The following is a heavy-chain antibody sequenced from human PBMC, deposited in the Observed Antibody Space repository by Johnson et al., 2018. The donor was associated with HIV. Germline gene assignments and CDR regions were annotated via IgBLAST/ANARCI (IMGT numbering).Heavy chain of an antibody. CDR2: ISYDGTNK. CDR1: GFSFRSYG. D-gene: IGHD3-16*01. Sequence: QVQLVESGGGVVQPGGSLRLSCAATGFSFRSYGMHWVRQAPGKGLEWVAVISYDGTNKYYAESVKGRFTISRDNSKNTLYLQINSLRAEDTAVYYCARGGDAFDIWVQGTMVTVSS. CDR3: ARGGDAFDI. J-gene: IGHJ3*02. V-gene: IGHV3-30*19.